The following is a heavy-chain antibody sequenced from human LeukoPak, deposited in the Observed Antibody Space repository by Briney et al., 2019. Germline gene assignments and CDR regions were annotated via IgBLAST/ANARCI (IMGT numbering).Heavy chain of an antibody. CDR2: IYYSGST. D-gene: IGHD1-1*01. CDR3: AVNLTRHTFDI. V-gene: IGHV4-59*08. Sequence: SETLSLTCTVSGGSISTYYWSWIRQSPGKVLEWIRSIYYSGSTNYNPSLTSRVTLSVDTSKNPFSRELSSVTAADTAVYYCAVNLTRHTFDIWGQGTMVTVSS. CDR1: GGSISTYY. J-gene: IGHJ3*02.